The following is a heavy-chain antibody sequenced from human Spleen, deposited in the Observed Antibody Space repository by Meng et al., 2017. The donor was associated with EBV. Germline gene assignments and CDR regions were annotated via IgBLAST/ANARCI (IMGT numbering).Heavy chain of an antibody. CDR3: ARGGYRAYDPFDS. CDR1: GDYITSGNC. Sequence: QVRLRQYGPGLVNRAGTRSLTCAVSGDYITSGNCWTWVRHSQGKGLDWIAEIYHRGSTNFNPSLKSRVTISVDKSKNKFSLKLKSVTAADTAIYYCARGGYRAYDPFDSWGQGTLVTVSS. CDR2: IYHRGST. D-gene: IGHD5-12*01. V-gene: IGHV4-4*02. J-gene: IGHJ4*02.